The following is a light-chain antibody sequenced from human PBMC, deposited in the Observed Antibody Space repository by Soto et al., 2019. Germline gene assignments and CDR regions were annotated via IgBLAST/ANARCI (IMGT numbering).Light chain of an antibody. J-gene: IGKJ1*01. CDR1: QSVSSY. CDR2: DAS. V-gene: IGKV3-11*01. Sequence: EIVLTQSPATLSLSPGERATLSCRASQSVSSYLAWYQQKPGQAPRLLIYDASNRATGIPARFSGSGSGTDFNLTISSREPEDFAVYYCQQRSNWPPWTFGQGTKVEIK. CDR3: QQRSNWPPWT.